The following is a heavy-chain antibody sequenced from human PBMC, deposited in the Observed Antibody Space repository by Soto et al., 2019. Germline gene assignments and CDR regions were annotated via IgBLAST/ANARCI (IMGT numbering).Heavy chain of an antibody. D-gene: IGHD6-19*01. V-gene: IGHV3-13*01. CDR1: GFTFSSYD. J-gene: IGHJ6*02. CDR3: ARETRGTAVAGYYYGMDV. CDR2: IGTAGDT. Sequence: GGSLRLSCAASGFTFSSYDMHWVRQATGKGLEWVSAIGTAGDTYYPGSVKGRFTISRGNAKNSLYLQMNSLRAEDTAVYYCARETRGTAVAGYYYGMDVWGQGTTVTVSS.